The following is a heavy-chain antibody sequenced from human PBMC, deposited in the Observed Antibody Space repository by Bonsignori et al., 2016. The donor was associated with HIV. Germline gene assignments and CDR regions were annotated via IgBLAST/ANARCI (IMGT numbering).Heavy chain of an antibody. Sequence: QVQLVQSGAEVKKPGASVKVSCKASGYTFTDYYIHWVRQAPGQGLEWMGWINPNTGVTNYLQVFQGRVTVTSDTSINTAYMELSRLTYDDTAVYYCARTFTLTNFYFDFWGQG. CDR1: GYTFTDYY. D-gene: IGHD1/OR15-1a*01. J-gene: IGHJ4*02. CDR3: ARTFTLTNFYFDF. V-gene: IGHV1-2*02. CDR2: INPNTGVT.